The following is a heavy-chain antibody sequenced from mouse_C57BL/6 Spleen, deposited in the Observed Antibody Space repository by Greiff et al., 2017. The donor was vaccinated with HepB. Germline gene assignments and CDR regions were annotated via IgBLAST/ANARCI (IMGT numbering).Heavy chain of an antibody. CDR1: GFTFSSYG. CDR2: ISSGGSYT. V-gene: IGHV5-6*02. J-gene: IGHJ3*01. Sequence: DVMLVESGGDLVKPGGSLKLSCAASGFTFSSYGMSWVRQTPDKRLEWVATISSGGSYTYYPDSVKGRFTISRDNAKNTLYLQMSSLKSEDPAMYYCARHDDGYYAWFAYWGQGTLVTVSA. CDR3: ARHDDGYYAWFAY. D-gene: IGHD2-3*01.